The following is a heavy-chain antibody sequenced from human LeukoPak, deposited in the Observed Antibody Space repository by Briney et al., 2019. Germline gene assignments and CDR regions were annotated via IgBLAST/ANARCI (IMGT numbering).Heavy chain of an antibody. CDR1: GFTFSSYW. CDR2: INNDGSNT. Sequence: GGSLRLSCAASGFTFSSYWMHWVRQAPGKGLVWVSRINNDGSNTWYADSVKGRFTFSRDNAKNTLYLQMNSLRAEDTAVYYCARDFDRYYYYYYMDVWGKGTTVTVSS. CDR3: ARDFDRYYYYYYMDV. J-gene: IGHJ6*03. V-gene: IGHV3-74*01.